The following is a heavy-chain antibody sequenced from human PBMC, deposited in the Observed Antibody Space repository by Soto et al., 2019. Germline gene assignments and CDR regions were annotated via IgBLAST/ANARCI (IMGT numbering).Heavy chain of an antibody. D-gene: IGHD6-13*01. Sequence: EVQLLESGGGLVQPGGSLRLSCVASGFTFSNYAMSWVRQAPGKGLEWVSAVSASGGTPYYATSVQGRFTISRDNSKNTIHLQMSSLRVEVTVIYCCARDPTSWHAWGVDCRGQGSLGAVS. CDR3: ARDPTSWHAWGVDC. J-gene: IGHJ4*02. V-gene: IGHV3-23*01. CDR1: GFTFSNYA. CDR2: VSASGGTP.